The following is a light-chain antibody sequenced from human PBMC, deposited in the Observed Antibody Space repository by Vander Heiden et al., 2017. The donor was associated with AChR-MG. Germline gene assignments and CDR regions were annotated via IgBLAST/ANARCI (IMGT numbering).Light chain of an antibody. CDR1: QSVSSSY. Sequence: EIVLTQSPGTLSLSPGERATLSCRASQSVSSSYLAWYQQKPGQAPRLLIYGASSRATGIPDRFSGSGSGTDFTLTISRLEPEDFAVYYCQQYGSSPRTFGHGTKLGIK. V-gene: IGKV3-20*01. CDR2: GAS. CDR3: QQYGSSPRT. J-gene: IGKJ2*01.